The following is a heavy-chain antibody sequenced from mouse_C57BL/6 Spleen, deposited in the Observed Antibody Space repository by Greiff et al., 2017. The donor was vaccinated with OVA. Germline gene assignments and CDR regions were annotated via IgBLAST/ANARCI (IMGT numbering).Heavy chain of an antibody. V-gene: IGHV1-80*01. CDR1: GYAFSSYW. CDR2: IYPGDGDT. D-gene: IGHD1-1*01. Sequence: QVQLKQSGAELVKPGASVKISCKASGYAFSSYWMNWVKQRPGKGLEWIGQIYPGDGDTNYNGKFKGKATLTADKSSSTAYMQLSSLTSEDSAFYFCARTACYYGSSYWYFDVWGTVTTVTVSS. CDR3: ARTACYYGSSYWYFDV. J-gene: IGHJ1*03.